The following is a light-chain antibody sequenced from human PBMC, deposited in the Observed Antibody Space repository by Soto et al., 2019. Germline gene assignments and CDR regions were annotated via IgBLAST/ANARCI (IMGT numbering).Light chain of an antibody. CDR1: QTISSW. J-gene: IGKJ1*01. CDR3: QHYNSHSEA. CDR2: KAS. Sequence: DIQMTQSPSTLSGSVGDRVTTTCRASQTISSWLAWYQQKPGKAPKLLLYKASTLKSGVPSRFSGSGSGTEFTLTISSLQPDDFATYYCQHYNSHSEAFGQGTKVDIK. V-gene: IGKV1-5*03.